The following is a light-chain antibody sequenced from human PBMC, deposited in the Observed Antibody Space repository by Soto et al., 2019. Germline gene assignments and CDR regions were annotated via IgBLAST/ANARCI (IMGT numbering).Light chain of an antibody. Sequence: EIVLTQSPATLSLSPGERATLSCRASQGVSSYLAWYQQKPGQAPRLLIYDASNRATGIPARFSGSWPGTDFTLTISSLEPEDVAVYYCQQRSNWLTFGGGTKVEIK. J-gene: IGKJ4*02. CDR3: QQRSNWLT. CDR1: QGVSSY. V-gene: IGKV3D-11*01. CDR2: DAS.